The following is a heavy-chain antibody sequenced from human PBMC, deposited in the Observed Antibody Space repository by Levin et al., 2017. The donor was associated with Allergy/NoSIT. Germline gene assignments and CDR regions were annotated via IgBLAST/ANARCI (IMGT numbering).Heavy chain of an antibody. J-gene: IGHJ4*02. CDR3: ARGYAPDY. Sequence: LSLTCAASGFTFSDYSMNWVRQAPGKGLEWVSYISSGSSTIYYADSVKGRFTISRDNAKSSLYLQMNSLRDEDTAVYYCARGYAPDYWGQGTLVTVSS. V-gene: IGHV3-48*02. CDR2: ISSGSSTI. D-gene: IGHD1-1*01. CDR1: GFTFSDYS.